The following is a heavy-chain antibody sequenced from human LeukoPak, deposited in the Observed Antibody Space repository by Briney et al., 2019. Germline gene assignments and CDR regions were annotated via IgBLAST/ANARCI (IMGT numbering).Heavy chain of an antibody. CDR2: IIPIFGTA. D-gene: IGHD3-3*01. J-gene: IGHJ4*02. Sequence: SVKVSCKVSGYTLTELSMHWVRQAPGQGLEWMGGIIPIFGTANYAQKFQGRVTITTDESTSTAYMELSSLRSEDTAVYYCARGAAGLMLDFWSGYYLDYWGQGTLVTVSS. CDR1: GYTLTELS. CDR3: ARGAAGLMLDFWSGYYLDY. V-gene: IGHV1-69*05.